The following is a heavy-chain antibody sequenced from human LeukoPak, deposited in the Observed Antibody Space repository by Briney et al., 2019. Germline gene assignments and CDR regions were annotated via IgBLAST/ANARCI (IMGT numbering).Heavy chain of an antibody. CDR1: GGSIRNYY. V-gene: IGHV4-59*01. CDR2: IRNSGST. D-gene: IGHD7-27*01. Sequence: SETLSLTCTVSGGSIRNYYWTGVRQAPGKGLEWMGHIRNSGSTNYNPSLESRVTISVGTSKNQFSLKLYSMTAADTAVYYCAKDGSSGTGEIDYWGQGTLVTVSS. J-gene: IGHJ4*02. CDR3: AKDGSSGTGEIDY.